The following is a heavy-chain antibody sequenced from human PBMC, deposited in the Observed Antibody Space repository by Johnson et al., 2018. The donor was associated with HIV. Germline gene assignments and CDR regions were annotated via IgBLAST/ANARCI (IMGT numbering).Heavy chain of an antibody. CDR3: ARDRQAVRGTFDI. CDR2: INWNGGST. D-gene: IGHD6-19*01. V-gene: IGHV3-20*04. Sequence: VQLVESGGGVVQPGGSLRLSCEASGFTFSSYWMSWVRQAPGKGLEWVSGINWNGGSTGYADSVKGRFTISRDNSKNTLYLQMNSLRAEDTALYYCARDRQAVRGTFDIWGQGTMVTVSS. CDR1: GFTFSSYW. J-gene: IGHJ3*02.